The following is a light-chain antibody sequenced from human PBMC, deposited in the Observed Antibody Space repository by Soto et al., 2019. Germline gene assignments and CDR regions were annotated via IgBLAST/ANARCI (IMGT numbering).Light chain of an antibody. CDR3: QQYNTYPWT. Sequence: AIQLTQSPSSLSASVGDRVTITCRASQGISSALAWYQQKPGKAPSLLIYDASSLESGVTSRFSGSGSGTEVTLTISSLQPDDFATYYCQQYNTYPWTFGQGTKVEIK. J-gene: IGKJ1*01. CDR2: DAS. CDR1: QGISSA. V-gene: IGKV1-13*02.